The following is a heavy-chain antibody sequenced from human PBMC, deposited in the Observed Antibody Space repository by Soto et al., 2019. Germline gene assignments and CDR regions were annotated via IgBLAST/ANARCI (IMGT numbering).Heavy chain of an antibody. CDR2: IYSGGST. CDR3: ARDPVRGYDSYYYYYGMDV. Sequence: EVQLVESGGGLIQPGGSLRLSCAASGFTVSSNYMSWVRQAPGKGLEWVSVIYSGGSTYYADSVKGRFTISRDNSKNKLYLKMNRLKAEYTAVYYCARDPVRGYDSYYYYYGMDVWGQGTTVTVSS. CDR1: GFTVSSNY. V-gene: IGHV3-53*01. J-gene: IGHJ6*02. D-gene: IGHD5-12*01.